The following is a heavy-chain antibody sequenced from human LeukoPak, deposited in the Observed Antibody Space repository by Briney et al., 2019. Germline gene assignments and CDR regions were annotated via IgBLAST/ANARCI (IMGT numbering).Heavy chain of an antibody. CDR3: ARINWLDP. J-gene: IGHJ5*02. CDR1: GFIVSSNY. CDR2: ISTSGTTI. V-gene: IGHV3-11*04. Sequence: GGSLRLSCAASGFIVSSNYMSWVRRAPGKGLEWVSYISTSGTTIYYADSVKGRFTISRDNAKKSLYLQMNSLRAEDTAVYYCARINWLDPWGQGTLVTVSS.